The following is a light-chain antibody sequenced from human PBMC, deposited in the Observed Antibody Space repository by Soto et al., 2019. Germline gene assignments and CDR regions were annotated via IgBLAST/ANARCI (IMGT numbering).Light chain of an antibody. V-gene: IGKV1-8*01. CDR2: AAS. J-gene: IGKJ5*01. CDR1: QGISSY. CDR3: QQYYSYPRS. Sequence: AIRMTQSPSSLSASTGERVTITCRASQGISSYLAWYQQKPGKAPKLLIYAASTLQSGVPSRFSGSGSGTDFTLTISCLQSEDFATYYCQQYYSYPRSFGQGTRLEIK.